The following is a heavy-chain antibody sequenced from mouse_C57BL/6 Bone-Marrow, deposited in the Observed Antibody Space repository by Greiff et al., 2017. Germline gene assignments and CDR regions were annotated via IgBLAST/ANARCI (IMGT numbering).Heavy chain of an antibody. CDR2: IYPSDSET. V-gene: IGHV1-61*01. D-gene: IGHD2-1*01. Sequence: QVHVKQPGAELVRPGSSVKLSCKASGYTFTSYWVDWVKQRPGQGLEWIGNIYPSDSETHYNQKFKDKATLTVDKSSSTAYMQLSSLTSEDSAVYYCARSGGNYGGFDYWGQGTTLTVSS. CDR1: GYTFTSYW. CDR3: ARSGGNYGGFDY. J-gene: IGHJ2*01.